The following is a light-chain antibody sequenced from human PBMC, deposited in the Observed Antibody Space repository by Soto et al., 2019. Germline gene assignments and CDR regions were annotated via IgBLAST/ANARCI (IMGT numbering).Light chain of an antibody. J-gene: IGKJ5*01. CDR1: QTISTN. CDR3: QQSNNWIP. CDR2: DAS. Sequence: EGVRSQSTATLAVSPGEGATLSCRASQTISTNLAWYQQNPGQGPRLLIYDASTRATGIPARFSGSGSETEFTLTISSLQSEDFAVYYCQQSNNWIPFGQGTRLEI. V-gene: IGKV3-15*01.